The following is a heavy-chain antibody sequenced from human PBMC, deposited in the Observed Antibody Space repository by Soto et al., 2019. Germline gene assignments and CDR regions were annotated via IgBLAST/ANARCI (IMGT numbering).Heavy chain of an antibody. J-gene: IGHJ6*02. Sequence: XGSLRLSCAASGFTFSGYSMNWVRQAPGKGLDWVANIRQDGSEEYSVDSVTGRFTISRDNSKNSLYLQMNTLRAEDTAVYYCVRVTSEDHDNILTGHCTDLATYYGMDVWGQGTTVTVSS. CDR3: VRVTSEDHDNILTGHCTDLATYYGMDV. CDR1: GFTFSGYS. D-gene: IGHD3-9*01. CDR2: IRQDGSEE. V-gene: IGHV3-7*01.